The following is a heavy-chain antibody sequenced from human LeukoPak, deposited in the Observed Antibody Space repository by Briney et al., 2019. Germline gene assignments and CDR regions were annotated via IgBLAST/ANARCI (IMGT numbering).Heavy chain of an antibody. J-gene: IGHJ4*02. Sequence: RPGGCLRLACAASGFTVSNNYMGWVPQAPGKGLGWVSVIYSGGSTYYADSVKGRFTISRDNSKNALYLQMNSLRAKDTAVYYCARGMGASYSPFDEWGQASLATVS. D-gene: IGHD1-26*01. CDR2: IYSGGST. CDR1: GFTVSNNY. CDR3: ARGMGASYSPFDE. V-gene: IGHV3-66*01.